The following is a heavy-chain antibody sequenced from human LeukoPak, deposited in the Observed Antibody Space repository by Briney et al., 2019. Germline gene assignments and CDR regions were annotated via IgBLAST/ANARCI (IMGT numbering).Heavy chain of an antibody. Sequence: ASVMVSCKASGGTFSSYAISWVRQAPGQGLEWMGGIIPIFGTANYAQKFQGRVTITADESTSTAYMELSSLRSEDTAVYYCARDPLSYDSSGYPEHSYYFDYWGQGTLVTVSS. V-gene: IGHV1-69*13. J-gene: IGHJ4*02. CDR2: IIPIFGTA. D-gene: IGHD3-22*01. CDR1: GGTFSSYA. CDR3: ARDPLSYDSSGYPEHSYYFDY.